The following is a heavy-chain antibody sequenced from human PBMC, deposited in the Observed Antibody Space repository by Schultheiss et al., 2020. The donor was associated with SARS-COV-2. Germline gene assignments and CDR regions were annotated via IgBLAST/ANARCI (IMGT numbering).Heavy chain of an antibody. D-gene: IGHD3-16*02. CDR1: GGSFSGYY. CDR3: ARGGDHMITFGGVISTYFDY. CDR2: INHSGST. J-gene: IGHJ4*02. V-gene: IGHV4-34*01. Sequence: SQTLSLTCAVYGGSFSGYYWSWIRQPPGKGLEWIGEINHSGSTNYNPSLKSRVTISVDTSKNQFSLKLSSVTAADTAVYYCARGGDHMITFGGVISTYFDYWGQGTLVTVSS.